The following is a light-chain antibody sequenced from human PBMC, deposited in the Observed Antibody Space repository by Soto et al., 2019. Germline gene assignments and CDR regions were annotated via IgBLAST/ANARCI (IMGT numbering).Light chain of an antibody. V-gene: IGKV3D-15*01. CDR2: GSS. Sequence: EIVLTQSPGTLSLSPGERATLSCRASQSVTSNYLAWYQQKPGQTPRLLIFGSSTRATGIPDRFSGSGSGTDFTLTISGLQSEDSAVYFCQQYNNWPFSFGQGTRLEI. CDR1: QSVTSN. CDR3: QQYNNWPFS. J-gene: IGKJ5*01.